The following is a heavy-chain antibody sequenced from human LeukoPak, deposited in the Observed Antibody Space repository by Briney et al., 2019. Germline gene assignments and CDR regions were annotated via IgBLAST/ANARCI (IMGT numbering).Heavy chain of an antibody. CDR1: GFTFDEHA. D-gene: IGHD6-19*01. V-gene: IGHV3-9*01. J-gene: IGHJ2*01. Sequence: GRSLRLSCVASGFTFDEHAMYWVRQTPGKGLEWVSGISWNSGSIGYADSVKGRFTISRDNAKNSLFLQMNSPRPEDTVLYYCARDSALRQWLPNWYFDLWGRGTLVTVSS. CDR2: ISWNSGSI. CDR3: ARDSALRQWLPNWYFDL.